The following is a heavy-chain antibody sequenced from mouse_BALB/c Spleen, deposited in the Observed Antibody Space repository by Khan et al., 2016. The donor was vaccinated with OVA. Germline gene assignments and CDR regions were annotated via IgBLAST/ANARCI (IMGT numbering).Heavy chain of an antibody. CDR3: TGRGLQWDFDY. Sequence: QVQLKESGAELAKPGASVKMSCKASGYTFINYWILWVKQRPGQGLEWIGYINPSTGYTEYNQNFKDKATLTADKSSSTAYMHLSSLTSEDSAVYYYTGRGLQWDFDYWGKGATLTVSS. D-gene: IGHD1-3*01. V-gene: IGHV1-7*01. CDR1: GYTFINYW. J-gene: IGHJ2*01. CDR2: INPSTGYT.